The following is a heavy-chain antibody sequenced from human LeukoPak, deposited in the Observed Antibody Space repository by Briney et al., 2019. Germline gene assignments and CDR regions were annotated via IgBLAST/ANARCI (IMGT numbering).Heavy chain of an antibody. D-gene: IGHD6-6*01. Sequence: VASVKVSCKASGGTFSSYAISWVRQAPGQGLEWVGRIIPIIGIPRYAQNFQGRVTITADKSTSTAYMELSSLRSEDTAVYYCARIDYSSSDSSFVGWGQGTLVTVSS. J-gene: IGHJ4*02. V-gene: IGHV1-69*04. CDR3: ARIDYSSSDSSFVG. CDR2: IIPIIGIP. CDR1: GGTFSSYA.